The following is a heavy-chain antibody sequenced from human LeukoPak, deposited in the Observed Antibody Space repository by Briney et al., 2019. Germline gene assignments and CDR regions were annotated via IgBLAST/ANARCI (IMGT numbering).Heavy chain of an antibody. CDR1: GGSFSGYY. Sequence: SETLSLTCAVYGGSFSGYYWSWIRQPPGKGLEWIGEINHSGSTNYNPSLKSRVTISVDTSKNQFSLKLSSVTAADTAVYYCARDRSNWNYRSNWFDPWGQGTLVTVS. J-gene: IGHJ5*02. CDR3: ARDRSNWNYRSNWFDP. CDR2: INHSGST. D-gene: IGHD1-7*01. V-gene: IGHV4-34*01.